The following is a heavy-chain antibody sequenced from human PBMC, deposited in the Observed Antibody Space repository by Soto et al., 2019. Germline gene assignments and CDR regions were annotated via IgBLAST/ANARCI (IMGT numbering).Heavy chain of an antibody. J-gene: IGHJ4*02. CDR2: ISYDGSNK. CDR1: GFTFSSYA. D-gene: IGHD3-10*01. V-gene: IGHV3-30-3*01. Sequence: VQLVESGGGVVQPGRSLRLSCAASGFTFSSYAMHWVRQAPGKGLEWVAVISYDGSNKYYADSVKGRFTISRDNSKNTLYLHMNSLSAEDAAVYYCARGGLTMVRGVIGFWGQGTLVTVSS. CDR3: ARGGLTMVRGVIGF.